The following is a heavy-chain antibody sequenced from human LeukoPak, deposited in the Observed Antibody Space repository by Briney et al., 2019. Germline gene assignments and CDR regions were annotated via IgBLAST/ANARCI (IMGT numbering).Heavy chain of an antibody. Sequence: GGSLRLSCAASGFTFDDYTMHWVRQAPGKGLEWVAVIWYDGSNKYYADSVKGRFTISRDNSKNTLYLQMNSLRAEDTAVYYCAREYSYGAFYYYYGMDVWGQGTTVTVSS. CDR1: GFTFDDYT. D-gene: IGHD5-18*01. CDR2: IWYDGSNK. CDR3: AREYSYGAFYYYYGMDV. V-gene: IGHV3-33*08. J-gene: IGHJ6*02.